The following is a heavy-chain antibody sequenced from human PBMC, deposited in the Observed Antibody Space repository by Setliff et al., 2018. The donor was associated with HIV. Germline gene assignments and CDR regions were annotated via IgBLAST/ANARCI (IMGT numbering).Heavy chain of an antibody. CDR2: LHCTGTT. CDR3: ARRIQLRDSSGRSCWTFDI. D-gene: IGHD2-15*01. CDR1: GASINSGSHN. J-gene: IGHJ3*02. V-gene: IGHV4-39*01. Sequence: NPSETLSLTCTVSGASINSGSHNWGWIRQPPGKGLEWIATLHCTGTTYYNPSLKSRVTISTDTSKNQFSLKLSSVTAADTAVYYCARRIQLRDSSGRSCWTFDIWGQGTMVTVSS.